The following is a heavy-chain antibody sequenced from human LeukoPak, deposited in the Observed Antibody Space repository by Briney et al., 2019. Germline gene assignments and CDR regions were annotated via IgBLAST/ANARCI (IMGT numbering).Heavy chain of an antibody. CDR1: GFTFTSYW. CDR2: ISSSSSYI. D-gene: IGHD6-13*01. Sequence: PGGSLRLSCAASGFTFTSYWMHWVRQAPGKGLEWVSSISSSSSYIYYADSVKGRFTISRDNAKNSLYLQMNSLRAEDTAVYYCARGQQLVNFDYWGQGTLVTVSS. J-gene: IGHJ4*02. CDR3: ARGQQLVNFDY. V-gene: IGHV3-21*01.